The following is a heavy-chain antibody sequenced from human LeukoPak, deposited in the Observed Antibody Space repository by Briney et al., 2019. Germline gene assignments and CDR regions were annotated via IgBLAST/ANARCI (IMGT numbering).Heavy chain of an antibody. CDR3: ASLYSSSHDY. J-gene: IGHJ4*02. CDR2: INHSGST. Sequence: PSETLSLTCAVYGGSFSGYYWSWIRQPPGKGLEWIGEINHSGSTNYNPSLKSRVTTSVDTSKNQFSLKLSSVTAADTAVYYCASLYSSSHDYWGQGTLVTVSS. CDR1: GGSFSGYY. V-gene: IGHV4-34*01. D-gene: IGHD6-13*01.